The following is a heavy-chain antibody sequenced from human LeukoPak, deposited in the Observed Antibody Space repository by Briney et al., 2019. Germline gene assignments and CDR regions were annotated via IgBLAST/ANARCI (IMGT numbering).Heavy chain of an antibody. V-gene: IGHV4-61*02. CDR3: ARNDILTGYCFDY. CDR2: IYTSGST. Sequence: PSETLSLTCTVSGGSINSGSYFWSWIRQPAGKGLEWIGRIYTSGSTNYNPSLKSRVTISVDTSKNQFSLKLSSVTAADTAVYCCARNDILTGYCFDYWGQGTLVTVSS. CDR1: GGSINSGSYF. D-gene: IGHD3-9*01. J-gene: IGHJ4*02.